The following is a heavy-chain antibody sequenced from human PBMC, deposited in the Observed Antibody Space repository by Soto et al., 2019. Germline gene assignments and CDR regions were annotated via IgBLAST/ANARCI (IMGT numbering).Heavy chain of an antibody. J-gene: IGHJ4*02. D-gene: IGHD3-3*01. Sequence: ASVKVSCKASGYTFTGYYMHWVRQAPGRGLEWMGWINPNSGGTNYAQKFQGWVTMTRDTSISTAYMELSRLRSDDTAVYYCARDPRPDPITIFGVVPPGGPQYYFDYWGQGTLVTVSS. V-gene: IGHV1-2*04. CDR2: INPNSGGT. CDR1: GYTFTGYY. CDR3: ARDPRPDPITIFGVVPPGGPQYYFDY.